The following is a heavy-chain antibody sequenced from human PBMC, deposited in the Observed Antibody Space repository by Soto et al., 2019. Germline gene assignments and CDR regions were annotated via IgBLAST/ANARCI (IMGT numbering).Heavy chain of an antibody. J-gene: IGHJ4*02. Sequence: QVQLVQSGAEVKKPGASVKVSCKASGYTFTSYGISWVRQAPGQGLEWMGWISAYNGNTNYAQKLQGRVTMTTDTSTSTATMELRSLRSGDTAAYYCARPSGPTYGDYYFDYWGQGTLVIVSS. CDR1: GYTFTSYG. D-gene: IGHD4-17*01. V-gene: IGHV1-18*04. CDR3: ARPSGPTYGDYYFDY. CDR2: ISAYNGNT.